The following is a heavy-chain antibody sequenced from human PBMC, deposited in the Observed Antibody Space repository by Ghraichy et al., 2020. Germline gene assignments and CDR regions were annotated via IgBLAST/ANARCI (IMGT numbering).Heavy chain of an antibody. Sequence: GESLNISCAASGFTFNSYWMSWVRQAPGKGLEWVATIKEDESKEYYVDSVKGRFTISRDNARNSLYLQLTSLRAEDTAVYYWARDPDNGWILGDSWGQGTLVTVSS. CDR2: IKEDESKE. CDR3: ARDPDNGWILGDS. D-gene: IGHD6-19*01. V-gene: IGHV3-7*04. CDR1: GFTFNSYW. J-gene: IGHJ4*02.